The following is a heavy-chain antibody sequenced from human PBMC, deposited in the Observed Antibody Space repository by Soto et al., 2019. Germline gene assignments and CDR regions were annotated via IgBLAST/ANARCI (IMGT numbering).Heavy chain of an antibody. J-gene: IGHJ6*02. D-gene: IGHD3-16*01. CDR3: ARGGYYDNTWGKLSHYGLDV. CDR1: GYTFIRYC. V-gene: IGHV1-18*01. Sequence: ASGKVSCKASGYTFIRYCITWVRQAPGQGLEWMGWISPYNDYTIYAQKLQGRVTMTTDTSTRTVYLDLRSLKSDDTAVYYCARGGYYDNTWGKLSHYGLDVWGQ. CDR2: ISPYNDYT.